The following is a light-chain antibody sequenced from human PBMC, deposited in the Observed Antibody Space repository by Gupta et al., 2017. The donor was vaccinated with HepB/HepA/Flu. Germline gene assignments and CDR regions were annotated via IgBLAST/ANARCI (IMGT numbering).Light chain of an antibody. CDR2: GAS. J-gene: IGKJ4*01. Sequence: EIVMTHSPATLSVSPGERATLSCRASQSVSSNLAWYQQKPGQAPRLLIYGASTRATGIPARFSGSGSGTDFTLTISSLQSEDFAVYYCQQYNNWPPLTFGGGTKVEIK. CDR3: QQYNNWPPLT. V-gene: IGKV3-15*01. CDR1: QSVSSN.